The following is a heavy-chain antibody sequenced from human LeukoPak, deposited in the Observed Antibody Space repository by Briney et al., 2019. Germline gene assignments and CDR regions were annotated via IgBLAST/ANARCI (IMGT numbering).Heavy chain of an antibody. V-gene: IGHV4-39*07. CDR1: GGSISSSSYY. J-gene: IGHJ6*03. CDR3: ARDSKYYYGSGMVYMDV. D-gene: IGHD3-10*01. CDR2: IYYSGST. Sequence: SETLSLTCTVSGGSISSSSYYWGWIRQPPGKGLEWIGSIYYSGSTYYNPSLKSRVTISVDTSKNQFSLKLSSVTAADTAVYYCARDSKYYYGSGMVYMDVWGKGTTVTVSS.